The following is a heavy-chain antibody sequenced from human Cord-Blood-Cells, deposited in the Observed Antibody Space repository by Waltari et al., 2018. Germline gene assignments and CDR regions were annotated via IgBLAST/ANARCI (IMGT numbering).Heavy chain of an antibody. V-gene: IGHV4-39*01. CDR1: GGSISSSSYY. CDR2: IYYSGSA. J-gene: IGHJ4*02. D-gene: IGHD3-22*01. CDR3: ASPGADYYDSSGYLYYFDY. Sequence: QLQLQESGPGLVKPSETLSLTCTVSGGSISSSSYYWGWIRQPPGKGLEWIGSIYYSGSANCNPPRKSRVTISVDTSKNQFSLKLGSVTAADTAVYYCASPGADYYDSSGYLYYFDYWGQGTLVTVSS.